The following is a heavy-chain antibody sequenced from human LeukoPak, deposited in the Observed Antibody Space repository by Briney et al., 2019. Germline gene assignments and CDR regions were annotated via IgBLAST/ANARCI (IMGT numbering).Heavy chain of an antibody. V-gene: IGHV3-30-3*01. CDR1: GFTFSSYA. CDR2: ISYDGSNK. J-gene: IGHJ5*02. Sequence: PGGSLRLSCAASGFTFSSYAMHRVRQAPGKGLEWVAVISYDGSNKYYADSVKGRFTISRDNSKNTLYLQMNSLRAEDTAVCYCARDPASAGWFDPWGQGTLVTVSS. CDR3: ARDPASAGWFDP.